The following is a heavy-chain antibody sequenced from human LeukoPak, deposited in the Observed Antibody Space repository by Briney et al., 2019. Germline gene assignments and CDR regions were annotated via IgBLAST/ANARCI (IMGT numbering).Heavy chain of an antibody. CDR2: IRYDGSNK. CDR3: AKDQEKYSSSGGDY. CDR1: GFTFSSYW. V-gene: IGHV3-30*02. J-gene: IGHJ4*02. D-gene: IGHD6-6*01. Sequence: GGSLRLSCAASGFTFSSYWMHWVRQAPGKGLEWVAFIRYDGSNKYYADSVKGRFTISRDNSKNTLYLQMNSVRAEDTAVYYCAKDQEKYSSSGGDYWGQGTLVTVSS.